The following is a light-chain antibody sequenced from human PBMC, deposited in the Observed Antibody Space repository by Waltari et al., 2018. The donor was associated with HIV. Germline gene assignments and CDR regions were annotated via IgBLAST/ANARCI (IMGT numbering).Light chain of an antibody. V-gene: IGLV2-8*01. J-gene: IGLJ3*02. CDR3: SSYAGNYNLV. Sequence: QSALTQPPSASGSPGQSVTISCTGSRSDSGGDDFVAWFQQHPGKAPKLVIYEVYKRPSGVPDRFSGSKSGNTASLTVSGLQAEDEAYYHCSSYAGNYNLVFGGGTKLTVL. CDR1: RSDSGGDDF. CDR2: EVY.